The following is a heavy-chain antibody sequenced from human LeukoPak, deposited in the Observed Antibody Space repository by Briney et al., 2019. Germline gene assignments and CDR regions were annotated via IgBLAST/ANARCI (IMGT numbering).Heavy chain of an antibody. Sequence: GGSLRLSCAASGFTFSSYAMHWVRQAPGKGLEWVAVISYDGSNKYYADSVKGRFTISRDNSKNTLYLQMNSLRAEDTAVYYCAKDLLAAVVAWGQGTLVTVSS. V-gene: IGHV3-30*04. CDR2: ISYDGSNK. J-gene: IGHJ4*02. CDR1: GFTFSSYA. CDR3: AKDLLAAVVA. D-gene: IGHD3-22*01.